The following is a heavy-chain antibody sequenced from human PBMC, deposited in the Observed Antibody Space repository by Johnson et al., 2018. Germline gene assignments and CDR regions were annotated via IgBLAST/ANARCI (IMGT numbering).Heavy chain of an antibody. J-gene: IGHJ6*03. CDR2: VSYDGSNK. V-gene: IGHV3-30*03. Sequence: QVQLVQSGGGVVQPGRSLRLSCAASGFTFSSYGMHWVRQAPGKGLEWVAVVSYDGSNKYYADSVKGRFTISRDDSKNTLYLQMNSLRAEDTAVYYCARAAPAGMGGNYYYYYMDVWGKGTTVTVSS. D-gene: IGHD6-13*01. CDR1: GFTFSSYG. CDR3: ARAAPAGMGGNYYYYYMDV.